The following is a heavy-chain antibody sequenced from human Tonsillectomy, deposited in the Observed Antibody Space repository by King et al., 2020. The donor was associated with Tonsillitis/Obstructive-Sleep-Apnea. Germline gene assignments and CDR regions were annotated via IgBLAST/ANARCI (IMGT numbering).Heavy chain of an antibody. D-gene: IGHD3-22*01. V-gene: IGHV1-18*01. CDR1: GYTFTNYD. J-gene: IGHJ1*01. CDR3: ARDYYDGSSYYHGYFQH. Sequence: QLVQSGAEVRKPGASVKVSCKASGYTFTNYDITWVRQAPGQGLEWMGWSRPYNGDTNYAQKLQGRVTMTSDTSTSPAYMELRTLRSDDTAVYYCARDYYDGSSYYHGYFQHWGQGTLVTVSS. CDR2: SRPYNGDT.